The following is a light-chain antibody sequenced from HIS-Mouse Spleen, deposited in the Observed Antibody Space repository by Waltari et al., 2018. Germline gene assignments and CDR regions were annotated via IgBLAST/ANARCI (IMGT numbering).Light chain of an antibody. V-gene: IGKV3-11*01. CDR3: QQRSNWPPLT. CDR2: DAS. CDR1: QSVSSY. J-gene: IGKJ4*02. Sequence: EIVLTQSPATLSLSPGERATLSCRASQSVSSYLAWYQQKPGQAPRLLIYDASNRATGIPARFGGRGSGTDFTLTISSLEPEDFAVYYCQQRSNWPPLTFGGGTKVEIK.